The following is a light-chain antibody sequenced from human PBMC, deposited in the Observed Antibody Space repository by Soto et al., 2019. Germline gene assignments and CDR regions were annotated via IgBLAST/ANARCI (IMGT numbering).Light chain of an antibody. J-gene: IGKJ1*01. CDR3: QQSYSNPRRT. V-gene: IGKV1-39*01. CDR2: ATS. Sequence: DIQMTQSPSSLSASVGDRVTITCLSSQTISRYLNWYQQRPGKAPKVLIYATSSLQSGVPSRFSGSGSGTDFTLTISSLQPEDFATYYCQQSYSNPRRTFGQGTKVDIK. CDR1: QTISRY.